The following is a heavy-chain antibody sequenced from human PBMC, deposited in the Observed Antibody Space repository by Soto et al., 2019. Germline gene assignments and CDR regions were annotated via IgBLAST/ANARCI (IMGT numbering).Heavy chain of an antibody. CDR2: INSDGSIT. Sequence: EVQLVESGGGLVQPGGSLRLSCAASGFTFSDYWMHWVRQAPGKGLVWLSRINSDGSITNYAGSVKGRFTISRDNTKNTLYLQMNSLRAEDTAIFYCARATTAAAAIIDYWGQGSLVTVSS. D-gene: IGHD2-2*02. CDR3: ARATTAAAAIIDY. V-gene: IGHV3-74*01. J-gene: IGHJ4*02. CDR1: GFTFSDYW.